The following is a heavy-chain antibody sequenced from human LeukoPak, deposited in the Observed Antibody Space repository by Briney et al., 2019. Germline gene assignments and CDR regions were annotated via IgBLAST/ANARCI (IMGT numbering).Heavy chain of an antibody. Sequence: SQTLSLTCTVSGGSISSGSYYWSWIRQPAGKGLEWIGYIYYSGSTNYNPSLKSRVTISVDTSKNQFSLKLSSVTAADTAVYYCARESRRRTGWFDPWGQGTLVTVSS. D-gene: IGHD1-1*01. CDR2: IYYSGST. CDR3: ARESRRRTGWFDP. J-gene: IGHJ5*02. CDR1: GGSISSGSYY. V-gene: IGHV4-61*10.